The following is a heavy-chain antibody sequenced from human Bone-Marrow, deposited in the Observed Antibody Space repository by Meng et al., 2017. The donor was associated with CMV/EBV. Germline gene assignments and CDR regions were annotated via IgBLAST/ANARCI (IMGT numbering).Heavy chain of an antibody. CDR2: IYYSGST. Sequence: LRLSCTVSGGSISSGDYYWSWIRQPPGKGLEWIGYIYYSGSTYYNPSLKSRVTISVDTSKNQFSLKLSSVTAADTAVYYCARADFWSANPLEAWGQGNLVTVSS. CDR1: GGSISSGDYY. D-gene: IGHD3-3*01. J-gene: IGHJ5*02. CDR3: ARADFWSANPLEA. V-gene: IGHV4-30-4*08.